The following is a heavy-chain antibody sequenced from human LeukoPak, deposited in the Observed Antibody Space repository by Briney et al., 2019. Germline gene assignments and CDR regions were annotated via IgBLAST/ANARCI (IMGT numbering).Heavy chain of an antibody. CDR1: RKISHAS. CDR3: AMHYDRSGYYYVY. CDR2: SYASAGDT. V-gene: IGHV1-46*01. D-gene: IGHD3-22*01. Sequence: ASVKVSLLALRKISHASIPDSVSSPPGQALEWMGVSYASAGDTRFARKFQGRVTMTRDTSINTAYMQLSRLRSDDTAMYYCAMHYDRSGYYYVYWGQGTLVTVSS. J-gene: IGHJ4*02.